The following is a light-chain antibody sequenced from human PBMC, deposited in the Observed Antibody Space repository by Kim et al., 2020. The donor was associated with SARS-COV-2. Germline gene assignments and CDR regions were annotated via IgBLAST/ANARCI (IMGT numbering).Light chain of an antibody. J-gene: IGLJ2*01. CDR2: YNT. CDR3: QVWDDDSDHVI. Sequence: APGEKARIPCGGNNFATKSVQWYQQKSGLAPVLVISYNTNRPSGIPDRLSGSKSGNTATLTISRVEAGDEADYYCQVWDDDSDHVIFGGGTKLIVL. CDR1: NFATKS. V-gene: IGLV3-21*04.